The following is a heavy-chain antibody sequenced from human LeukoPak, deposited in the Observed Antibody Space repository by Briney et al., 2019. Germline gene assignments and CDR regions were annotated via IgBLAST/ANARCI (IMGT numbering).Heavy chain of an antibody. V-gene: IGHV4-39*01. J-gene: IGHJ4*02. CDR2: IYYSGST. Sequence: SETLSLTRTVSGGSISSSSYYWGWIRQPPGKGLEWIGSIYYSGSTYYNPSLKSRVTISVDTSKNQFSLKLSSVTAADTAVYYCARHGRAVAGTFDYWGQGTLVTVSS. CDR1: GGSISSSSYY. D-gene: IGHD6-19*01. CDR3: ARHGRAVAGTFDY.